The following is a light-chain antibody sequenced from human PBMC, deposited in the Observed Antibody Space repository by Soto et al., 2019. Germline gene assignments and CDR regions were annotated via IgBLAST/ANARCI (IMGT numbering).Light chain of an antibody. CDR2: GAS. CDR1: QSVSSSY. Sequence: EIVLTQSPGTLSLSPGERATLSCRASQSVSSSYLAWYQQKPGQAPRLLIYGASSRATGIPDRFSGSGSGTDFNLTISRLEPEDFAVYYCQQDASSPGTFGQGTKVEIK. J-gene: IGKJ1*01. CDR3: QQDASSPGT. V-gene: IGKV3-20*01.